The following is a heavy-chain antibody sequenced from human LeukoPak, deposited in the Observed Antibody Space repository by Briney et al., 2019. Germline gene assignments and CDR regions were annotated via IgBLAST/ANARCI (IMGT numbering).Heavy chain of an antibody. J-gene: IGHJ4*02. CDR1: GYTFTSYD. Sequence: ASVKVSCKASGYTFTSYDINWVRQATGQGLEWMGWINPNSGGTNYAQKFQGRVTMTRDTPISTAYMELSRLRSDDTAVYYCARGVNQIDYWGQGTLVTVSS. V-gene: IGHV1-2*02. CDR2: INPNSGGT. D-gene: IGHD2-2*01. CDR3: ARGVNQIDY.